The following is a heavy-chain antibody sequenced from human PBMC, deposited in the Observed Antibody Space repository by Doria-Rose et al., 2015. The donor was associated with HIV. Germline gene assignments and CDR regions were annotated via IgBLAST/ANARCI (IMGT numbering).Heavy chain of an antibody. D-gene: IGHD3-10*01. Sequence: IGYIYSSGSTHYNSSLKSRVTISIDTSKNQFSLKLSSVTAADTAVYYCARFRPSRGIYYSLDVWGKGTTVTVSS. J-gene: IGHJ6*03. CDR2: IYSSGST. CDR3: ARFRPSRGIYYSLDV. V-gene: IGHV4-4*09.